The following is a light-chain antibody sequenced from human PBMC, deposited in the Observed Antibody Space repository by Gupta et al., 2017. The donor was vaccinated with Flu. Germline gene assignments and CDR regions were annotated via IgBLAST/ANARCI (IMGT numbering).Light chain of an antibody. CDR2: WAS. V-gene: IGKV4-1*01. CDR1: QSVLYSSNNKNY. CDR3: HQDYSTLWT. J-gene: IGKJ1*01. Sequence: DIVMTQSPDSLAVSLGERATINCKSSQSVLYSSNNKNYLAWYQQKPGQPPKLLIYWASTRESGVPDRFSGSGSGTDFTLTISSRQAEDVAVYYCHQDYSTLWTFGQGTXVEIK.